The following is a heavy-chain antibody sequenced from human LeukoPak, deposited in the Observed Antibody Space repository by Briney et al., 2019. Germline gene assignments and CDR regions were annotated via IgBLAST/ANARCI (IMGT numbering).Heavy chain of an antibody. Sequence: GSLRLSCAASGFTFSSYGMHWVRQAPGKGLEWVAVISYDGSNKYYADSVKGRFTISRDNSKNTLYLQMNSLRAEDTAVYYCAKEDCSSTSCYAGYFDYWGQGTLVTVSS. CDR2: ISYDGSNK. J-gene: IGHJ4*02. CDR3: AKEDCSSTSCYAGYFDY. V-gene: IGHV3-30*18. D-gene: IGHD2-2*01. CDR1: GFTFSSYG.